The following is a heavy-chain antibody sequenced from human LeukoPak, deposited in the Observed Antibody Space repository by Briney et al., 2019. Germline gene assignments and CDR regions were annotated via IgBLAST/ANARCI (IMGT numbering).Heavy chain of an antibody. V-gene: IGHV4-4*08. Sequence: PSETLSLTCTVSGGSITNYYWSWIGQPPGKGLEWIWYIYSSGSTIYNPSLKSRVTISVDTSKNQFSLNVTFVTAADTAVYYCATPGESGFHWFDPWGQGTLVTVSS. CDR2: IYSSGST. J-gene: IGHJ5*02. D-gene: IGHD3-10*01. CDR1: GGSITNYY. CDR3: ATPGESGFHWFDP.